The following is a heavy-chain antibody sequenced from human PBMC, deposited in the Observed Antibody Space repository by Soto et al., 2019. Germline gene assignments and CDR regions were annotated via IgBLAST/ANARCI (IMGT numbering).Heavy chain of an antibody. V-gene: IGHV3-15*01. J-gene: IGHJ6*02. CDR3: TTGAGTNYYYDMDV. D-gene: IGHD1-7*01. Sequence: GGSLRLSCAASGFTFSNAWMSWVRQAPGKGLEWVGRIKSKTDGGTTDYAAPVKGRFTISRDDSKNTLYLQMNSLKTEDTAVYYCTTGAGTNYYYDMDVWGQGTTVTVSS. CDR1: GFTFSNAW. CDR2: IKSKTDGGTT.